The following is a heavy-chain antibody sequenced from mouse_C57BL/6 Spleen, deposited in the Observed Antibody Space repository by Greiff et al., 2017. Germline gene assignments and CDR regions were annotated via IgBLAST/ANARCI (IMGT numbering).Heavy chain of an antibody. D-gene: IGHD1-1*01. J-gene: IGHJ3*01. V-gene: IGHV1-66*01. CDR2: IYPGSGNT. CDR1: GYSFTSYY. CDR3: ANYYGSPWFAY. Sequence: QVQLKQSGPELVKPGASVKISCKASGYSFTSYYIHWVKQRPGQGLAWIGWIYPGSGNTKYNEKFKGKATLTADTSSSTAYMQLSSLTSEDSAVYYCANYYGSPWFAYWGQGTLVTVSA.